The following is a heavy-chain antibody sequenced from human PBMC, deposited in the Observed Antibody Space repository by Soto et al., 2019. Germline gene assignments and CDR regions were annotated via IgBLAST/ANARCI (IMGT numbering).Heavy chain of an antibody. CDR3: ARDHYSDSSRYWDDYFDY. Sequence: QVQLVQSGTEVKKPGASVKVSCKASGYTFANFGISWVRQAPGQGLEWMGWIGAYNGDTNYAQKFRGRVTMTTDTSTSTAHMELRGLRSDDTAVYYCARDHYSDSSRYWDDYFDYWGQGTLVAVSS. CDR1: GYTFANFG. D-gene: IGHD3-22*01. J-gene: IGHJ4*02. V-gene: IGHV1-18*01. CDR2: IGAYNGDT.